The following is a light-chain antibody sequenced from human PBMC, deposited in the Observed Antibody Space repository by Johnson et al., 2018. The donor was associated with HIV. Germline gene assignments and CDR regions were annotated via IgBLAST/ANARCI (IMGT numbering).Light chain of an antibody. CDR3: GTWDSSLSAGYV. J-gene: IGLJ1*01. CDR2: DNN. CDR1: RYNIGNNY. Sequence: QSVLTQPPSVSAAPGQKVTISCSGSRYNIGNNYVSWYQQLPGTAPKLLIYDNNKRPSGIPDRFSGSMSGTAATLGITGLQTGDEADYYCGTWDSSLSAGYVFGTGTKVTVL. V-gene: IGLV1-51*01.